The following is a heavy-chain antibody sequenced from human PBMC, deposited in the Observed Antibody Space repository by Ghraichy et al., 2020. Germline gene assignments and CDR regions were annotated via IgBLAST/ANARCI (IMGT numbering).Heavy chain of an antibody. CDR1: GGSINTYY. J-gene: IGHJ6*04. Sequence: SETLSLTCTVSGGSINTYYWSWIRQPPGKGLEWIGYIYVNGNTNYNPSLKSRVTISVDTSKNRFSLKVSSVTAADTAVYYCARVFCSSTSCYALDVWGKGTTVTVSS. V-gene: IGHV4-59*01. D-gene: IGHD2-2*01. CDR3: ARVFCSSTSCYALDV. CDR2: IYVNGNT.